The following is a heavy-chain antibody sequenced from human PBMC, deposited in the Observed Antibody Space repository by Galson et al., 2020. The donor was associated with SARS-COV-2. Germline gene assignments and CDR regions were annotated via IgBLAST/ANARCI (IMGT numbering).Heavy chain of an antibody. Sequence: GGSLRLSCAASGFTFSSYAMHWVRQAPGKGLEWVAVISYDGSNKYYADSVKGRFTISRDNSKNTLYLQMNSLRAEDTAVYYCARVPGGDIYDILTGFDYWGQGTLVTVSS. CDR1: GFTFSSYA. CDR2: ISYDGSNK. J-gene: IGHJ4*02. CDR3: ARVPGGDIYDILTGFDY. V-gene: IGHV3-30*04. D-gene: IGHD3-9*01.